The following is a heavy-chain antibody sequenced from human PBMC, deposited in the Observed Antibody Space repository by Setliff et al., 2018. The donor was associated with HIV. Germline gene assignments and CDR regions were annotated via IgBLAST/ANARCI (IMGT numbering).Heavy chain of an antibody. Sequence: SETLSLTCTVSGGSISSSTYYWGWIRQPPGKGLEWIGTIYYSGSTYYNPSLKSRVTISVDTSKNQFSLKLSSVTAADTAVYYCARRWGIRGYSSWGQGTLVTVSS. CDR2: IYYSGST. CDR3: ARRWGIRGYSS. CDR1: GGSISSSTYY. J-gene: IGHJ5*02. D-gene: IGHD5-18*01. V-gene: IGHV4-39*01.